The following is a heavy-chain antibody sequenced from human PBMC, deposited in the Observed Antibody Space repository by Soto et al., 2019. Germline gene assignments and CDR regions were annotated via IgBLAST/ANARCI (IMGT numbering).Heavy chain of an antibody. CDR1: GGTFSRYA. D-gene: IGHD3-16*01. J-gene: IGHJ4*02. Sequence: QVQLVQSGAEVKKPGSSVKVSCKASGGTFSRYAISWVRQAPGQGPEWMGGIIPSFGTANYAQKFQGRVTVTADGPTSTAYMELRSLTHEDTAVYYCARVDYDYSWGSYSHWGQGTLVTVSS. V-gene: IGHV1-69*01. CDR3: ARVDYDYSWGSYSH. CDR2: IIPSFGTA.